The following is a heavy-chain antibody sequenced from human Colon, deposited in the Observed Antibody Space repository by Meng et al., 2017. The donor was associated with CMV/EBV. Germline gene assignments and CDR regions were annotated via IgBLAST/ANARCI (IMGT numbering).Heavy chain of an antibody. V-gene: IGHV5-51*01. D-gene: IGHD7-27*01. CDR1: GYTFDNYW. Sequence: GESLKISCEGSGYTFDNYWIGWVRQMRGKGLEWMGIIYPGDSDTRYSPSFRGQVTISADKSLSTAYLQLNSLKAADTAMYYCARRTGETLDYWGQGTLVTVSS. J-gene: IGHJ4*02. CDR2: IYPGDSDT. CDR3: ARRTGETLDY.